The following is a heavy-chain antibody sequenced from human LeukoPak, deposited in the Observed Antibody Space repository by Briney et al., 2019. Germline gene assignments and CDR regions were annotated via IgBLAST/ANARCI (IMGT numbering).Heavy chain of an antibody. CDR3: ERTVAVAGATGIFDS. J-gene: IGHJ4*02. CDR1: GFTFSSYA. V-gene: IGHV3-23*01. D-gene: IGHD6-19*01. CDR2: ISGSGGRT. Sequence: GGSLRLSCAASGFTFSSYAMHWVRQAPGKGLEWVSGISGSGGRTYCADSVKGRFTISRDNSKDTLYLQMNSLRAEDTAVYYCERTVAVAGATGIFDSWGQGTLVTVSS.